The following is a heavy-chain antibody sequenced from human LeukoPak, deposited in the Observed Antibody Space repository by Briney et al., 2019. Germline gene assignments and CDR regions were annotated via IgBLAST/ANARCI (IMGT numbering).Heavy chain of an antibody. J-gene: IGHJ3*02. CDR3: GRGHGQEFRCYRRAMGAFDI. Sequence: SETLSLTCAVSGFSFSNFYWSWIRQPPGKGLEWIGEINHSGSTNYNPSLKSRVTISVDTSKNQFFLKLSSVTAADTTVYFCGRGHGQEFRCYRRAMGAFDIWGQGTMVTVSS. CDR1: GFSFSNFY. CDR2: INHSGST. D-gene: IGHD4/OR15-4a*01. V-gene: IGHV4-34*01.